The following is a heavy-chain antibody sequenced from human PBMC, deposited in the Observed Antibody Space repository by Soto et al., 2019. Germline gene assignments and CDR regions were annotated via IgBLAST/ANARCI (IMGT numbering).Heavy chain of an antibody. J-gene: IGHJ4*02. CDR2: IIPLFGTP. V-gene: IGHV1-69*01. CDR1: GGTFSDLA. D-gene: IGHD5-12*01. Sequence: QVHLVQSGAEVKKPGSSVKVSCMTSGGTFSDLAFSWVRQAPRQGLEWVGEIIPLFGTPNYAREFQGRVSISADESSNTVYMELRSLRSEDTAVYYCASERVAEMATGGYFDNWGQGTLVTVSS. CDR3: ASERVAEMATGGYFDN.